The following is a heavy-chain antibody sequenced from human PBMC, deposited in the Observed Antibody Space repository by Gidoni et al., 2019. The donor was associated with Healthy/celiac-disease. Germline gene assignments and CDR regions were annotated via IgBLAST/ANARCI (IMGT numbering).Heavy chain of an antibody. V-gene: IGHV3-23*01. CDR3: AKDLRPGSEYYYDSSGREPFDY. J-gene: IGHJ4*02. D-gene: IGHD3-22*01. CDR1: GFTFSSYA. CDR2: ISGSGGST. Sequence: EVQLLASGVGLVQPGESLRLSCPATGFTFSSYAMSWVRQAPGKGLEWVSAISGSGGSTYYSDSVKGRFTISRDNSKNTLYLQMNSLRGEDTAVYYCAKDLRPGSEYYYDSSGREPFDYWGQGTLVTVSS.